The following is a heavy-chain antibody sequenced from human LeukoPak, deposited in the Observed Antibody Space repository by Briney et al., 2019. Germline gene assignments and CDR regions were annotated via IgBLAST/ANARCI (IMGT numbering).Heavy chain of an antibody. D-gene: IGHD3-10*01. J-gene: IGHJ4*02. V-gene: IGHV1-18*01. CDR2: ITAYNDNT. CDR1: GYTFTSYG. CDR3: ARALLWFGEPSHIDY. Sequence: ASVKVSCKASGYTFTSYGIRWVRQAPGQGLEWMGWITAYNDNTNYAQKLEGRVTITTDTSTSTAYMELRSLRSDDTAVYYCARALLWFGEPSHIDYWGQGTLVTASS.